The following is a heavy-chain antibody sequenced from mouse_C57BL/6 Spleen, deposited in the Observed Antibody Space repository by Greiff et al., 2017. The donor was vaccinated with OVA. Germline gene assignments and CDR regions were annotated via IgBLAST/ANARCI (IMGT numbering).Heavy chain of an antibody. CDR3: ARERYYGSSYFDY. CDR1: GYTFTDYY. Sequence: VQLQQSGPELVKPGASVKISCKASGYTFTDYYMNWVKQSHGKSLEWIGDINPNNGGTSYNQKFKGKATLTVDKSSSTAYMELRSLTSEDSAVYYCARERYYGSSYFDYWGQGTTLTVSS. J-gene: IGHJ2*01. V-gene: IGHV1-26*01. CDR2: INPNNGGT. D-gene: IGHD1-1*01.